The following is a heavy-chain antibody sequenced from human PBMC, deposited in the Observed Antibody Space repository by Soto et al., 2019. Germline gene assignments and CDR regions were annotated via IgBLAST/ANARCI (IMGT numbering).Heavy chain of an antibody. CDR3: ARSYSGTFYGYDI. J-gene: IGHJ4*02. V-gene: IGHV4-59*02. CDR1: GVSVSSFH. D-gene: IGHD1-26*01. Sequence: SETLSLTSTVSGVSVSSFHWIWIRQSPGKGREWIGYVFYTGNTKYNPALKRRVTISVDTSKKQFSLKLSSVSAADTGLYYCARSYSGTFYGYDIWGQGILVTVSS. CDR2: VFYTGNT.